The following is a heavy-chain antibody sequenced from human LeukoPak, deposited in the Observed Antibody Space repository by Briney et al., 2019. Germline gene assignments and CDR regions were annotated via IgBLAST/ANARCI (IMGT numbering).Heavy chain of an antibody. D-gene: IGHD1-14*01. J-gene: IGHJ4*02. CDR3: ATKNPDNN. CDR1: GFTFSSYS. Sequence: PGGSLRLSCVRSGFTFSSYSLSWVRQAPGKGLEWVSYISNSGEIIYYADSVRGRFTISRDNAKNSLYLQMNSLRAEDTAVYYCATKNPDNNWGQGTLVTVSS. V-gene: IGHV3-48*01. CDR2: ISNSGEII.